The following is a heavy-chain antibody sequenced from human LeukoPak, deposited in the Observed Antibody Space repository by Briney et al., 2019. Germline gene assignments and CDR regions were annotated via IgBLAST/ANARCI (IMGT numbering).Heavy chain of an antibody. CDR2: INPSGGST. J-gene: IGHJ4*02. CDR3: ARTAGYSSGWPEGNFDY. V-gene: IGHV1-46*01. CDR1: GYTFTSYY. D-gene: IGHD6-19*01. Sequence: ASVKVSCKASGYTFTSYYMHWVRRAPGQGLEWMGIINPSGGSTSYAQKFQGRVTMTRDMSTSTVYMELSSLRSEDTAVYYCARTAGYSSGWPEGNFDYWGQGTLVTVSS.